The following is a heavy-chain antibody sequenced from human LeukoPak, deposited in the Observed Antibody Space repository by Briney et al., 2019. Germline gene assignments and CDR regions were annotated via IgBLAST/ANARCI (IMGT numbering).Heavy chain of an antibody. J-gene: IGHJ4*02. CDR1: GYTFTGYY. Sequence: ASVKVSCKASGYTFTGYYMHWVRQAPGQGLEWMGWINPNSGGTNYAQKFQGRVTMTRDTSISTAYMELSRLRSDDTAVYYCARGESIAADKDYVDYWGQGALVTVSS. CDR2: INPNSGGT. D-gene: IGHD6-13*01. V-gene: IGHV1-2*02. CDR3: ARGESIAADKDYVDY.